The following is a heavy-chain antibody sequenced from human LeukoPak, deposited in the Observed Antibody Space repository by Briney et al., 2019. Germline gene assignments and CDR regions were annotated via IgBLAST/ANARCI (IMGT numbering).Heavy chain of an antibody. Sequence: SETLSLTCTVSGGSISSFYWSWIRQTPGKGLEWIGYIYSSGSTNYNPSLKSRVTISVDTSKNQFSLKLSSVTAADTAVYYCARRRPSNRPEHAFDIWGQGTMVTVSS. CDR2: IYSSGST. CDR3: ARRRPSNRPEHAFDI. CDR1: GGSISSFY. V-gene: IGHV4-4*09. D-gene: IGHD2-2*01. J-gene: IGHJ3*02.